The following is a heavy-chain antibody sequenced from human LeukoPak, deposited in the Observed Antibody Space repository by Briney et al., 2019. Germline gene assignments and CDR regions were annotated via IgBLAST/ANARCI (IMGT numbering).Heavy chain of an antibody. J-gene: IGHJ3*02. CDR1: GGSISSGSYS. D-gene: IGHD3-3*01. Sequence: SETLSLTCTVSGGSISSGSYSWSWIRQPAGKGLEWIGRIYTSGSTNYNPSLKSRVTISVDTSKNQFSLKLSSVTAADTAVYYCASSGSAYDFWSGEGFAFDIWGQGTMVTVSS. CDR2: IYTSGST. CDR3: ASSGSAYDFWSGEGFAFDI. V-gene: IGHV4-61*02.